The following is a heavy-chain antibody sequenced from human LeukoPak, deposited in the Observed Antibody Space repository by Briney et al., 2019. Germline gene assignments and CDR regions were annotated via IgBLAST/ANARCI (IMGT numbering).Heavy chain of an antibody. Sequence: SGTLSLTCTVSGGSISSYYWSWIRQPPGKGLEWIGYIYYSGSTNYNPSLKSRVTISVDTSKNQFSLKLSSVTAADTAVYYCARHGGESGYSYGKLDYWGQGTLVTVSS. CDR2: IYYSGST. V-gene: IGHV4-59*08. CDR3: ARHGGESGYSYGKLDY. CDR1: GGSISSYY. J-gene: IGHJ4*02. D-gene: IGHD5-18*01.